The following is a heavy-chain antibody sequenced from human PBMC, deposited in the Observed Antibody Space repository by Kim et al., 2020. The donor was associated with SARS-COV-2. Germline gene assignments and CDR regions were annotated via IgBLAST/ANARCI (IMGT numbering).Heavy chain of an antibody. J-gene: IGHJ4*02. CDR2: IYYSGST. Sequence: SETLSLTCTVSGGSISSSSYYWGWIRQPPGKGLEWIGSIYYSGSTYYNPSLKSRVTISVDTSKNQFSLKLSSVTAADTAVYYCASHSQNIVASFDYWGQGTLVTVSS. V-gene: IGHV4-39*01. CDR3: ASHSQNIVASFDY. D-gene: IGHD5-12*01. CDR1: GGSISSSSYY.